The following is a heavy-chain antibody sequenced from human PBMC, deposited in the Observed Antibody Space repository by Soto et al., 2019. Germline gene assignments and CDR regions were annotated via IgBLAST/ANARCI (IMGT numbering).Heavy chain of an antibody. D-gene: IGHD4-17*01. CDR1: GFTFSSYG. Sequence: QVQLVESGGGVVQPGRSLRLSCAASGFTFSSYGMHWVRQAPGKGLEWVAVISYDGSNKYYADSVKGRFTISRDNFKNTLYLQMNSLRAEDTAVYYCAKDGLVYGDYVGWFDPWGQGTLVTVSS. V-gene: IGHV3-30*18. CDR2: ISYDGSNK. CDR3: AKDGLVYGDYVGWFDP. J-gene: IGHJ5*02.